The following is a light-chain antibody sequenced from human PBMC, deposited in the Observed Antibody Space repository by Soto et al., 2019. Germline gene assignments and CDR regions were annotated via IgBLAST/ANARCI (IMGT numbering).Light chain of an antibody. J-gene: IGKJ4*01. V-gene: IGKV3-15*01. CDR1: QSVSSN. Sequence: IVMTQSPATLSVSPGERATLSCRASQSVSSNLAWYQQKPGQAPRLLIYGASTRANDIAARISGSGSGTEFTLTISSLQSEDFAVYYCQQYNKWPLTFGGGNKVEIK. CDR2: GAS. CDR3: QQYNKWPLT.